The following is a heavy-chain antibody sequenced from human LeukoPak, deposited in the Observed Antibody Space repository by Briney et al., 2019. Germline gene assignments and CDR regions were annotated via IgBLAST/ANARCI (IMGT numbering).Heavy chain of an antibody. V-gene: IGHV4-39*01. J-gene: IGHJ5*02. CDR2: IYYSGST. Sequence: SETLSLTCTVSGGSISSSNYYWDWIRQPPGKGLEWIGTIYYSGSTYYNPSLKSRVTISVDTSRNQFSLKLTSVTAADTAVYYCARRRESRNWFDPWGQGTLVTVSS. CDR1: GGSISSSNYY. CDR3: ARRRESRNWFDP. D-gene: IGHD5-24*01.